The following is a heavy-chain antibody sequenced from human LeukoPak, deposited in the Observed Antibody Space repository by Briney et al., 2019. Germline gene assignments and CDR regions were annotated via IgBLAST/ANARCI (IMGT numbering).Heavy chain of an antibody. CDR2: ISGSGGST. D-gene: IGHD2/OR15-2a*01. J-gene: IGHJ4*02. CDR1: GLTFSSYA. Sequence: PGGSLRLSCAASGLTFSSYAMSWVRQAPGKGLEWVSGISGSGGSTYYADSVKGRFTISRDNSKNTLYLQMNSLRAEDTAVYYCATDLGNFDYWGQGTLVTVSS. V-gene: IGHV3-23*01. CDR3: ATDLGNFDY.